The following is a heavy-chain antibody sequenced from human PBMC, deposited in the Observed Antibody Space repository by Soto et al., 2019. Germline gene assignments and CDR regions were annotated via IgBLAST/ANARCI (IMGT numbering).Heavy chain of an antibody. CDR2: IYYSGST. Sequence: TLSLTCTVSGGSISSYYWSWIRQPPGKGLEWIGYIYYSGSTNYNPSLKSRVTISVDTSKNQFSLKLSSVTAADTAVYYCARIQRNNWFDPWGQGTLVTVSS. CDR3: ARIQRNNWFDP. CDR1: GGSISSYY. J-gene: IGHJ5*02. V-gene: IGHV4-59*08. D-gene: IGHD2-2*01.